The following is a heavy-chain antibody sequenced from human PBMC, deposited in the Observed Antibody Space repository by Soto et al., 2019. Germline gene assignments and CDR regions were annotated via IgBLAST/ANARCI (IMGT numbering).Heavy chain of an antibody. J-gene: IGHJ5*02. Sequence: TGGSLRLSCAASGFTFSGSAMHWVRQASGKGLEWVGRIRSKANSYATAYAASVKGRFTISRDDSKNTAYLQMNSLKTEDTAVYYCTRHGSIAAAGNWFDPWGQGTLVTVSS. CDR3: TRHGSIAAAGNWFDP. CDR1: GFTFSGSA. D-gene: IGHD6-13*01. V-gene: IGHV3-73*01. CDR2: IRSKANSYAT.